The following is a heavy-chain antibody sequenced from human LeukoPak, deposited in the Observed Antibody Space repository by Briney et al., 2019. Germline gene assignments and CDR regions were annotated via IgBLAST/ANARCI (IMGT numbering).Heavy chain of an antibody. Sequence: GGSLRLSCAASGFTFSDYTMNWVRQAPGKGLEWVSAISGSGGSTYYADSVKGRFTISRDNSKNTLYLQMNSLRAEDTAVYYCAKDSGSYCGGDCYPHWGQGTLVTVSS. CDR1: GFTFSDYT. CDR2: ISGSGGST. J-gene: IGHJ1*01. D-gene: IGHD2-21*02. V-gene: IGHV3-23*01. CDR3: AKDSGSYCGGDCYPH.